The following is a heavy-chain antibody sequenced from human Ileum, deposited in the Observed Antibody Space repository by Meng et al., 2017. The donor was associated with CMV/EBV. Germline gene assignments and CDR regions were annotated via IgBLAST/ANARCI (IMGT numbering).Heavy chain of an antibody. CDR1: CGSISRSTYY. D-gene: IGHD5-18*01. CDR3: ARGVYSYDAS. Sequence: QESGPGIVTPSAPLALTCTVSCGSISRSTYYWGWIRQPPGKGMEWIGSIYSTGSTYYNPSLKIRLTISIDTSNNQFSLKLTSMTAADTAVYYCARGVYSYDASWGQGTLVTVSS. CDR2: IYSTGST. V-gene: IGHV4-39*07. J-gene: IGHJ4*02.